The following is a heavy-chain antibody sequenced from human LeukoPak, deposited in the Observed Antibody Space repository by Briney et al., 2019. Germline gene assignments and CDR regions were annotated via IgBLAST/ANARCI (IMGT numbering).Heavy chain of an antibody. Sequence: GGSLRLSCAASGFTFDDYGMSWVRQAPGKGLEWVSDINCNGGSTHYTDSVKGRFTISRDNAKNSLYLQMNSLRAEDTALYYCARDPSDTAMIDSPVHDAFDIWGQGTMVTVSS. V-gene: IGHV3-20*04. D-gene: IGHD5-18*01. CDR2: INCNGGST. CDR3: ARDPSDTAMIDSPVHDAFDI. CDR1: GFTFDDYG. J-gene: IGHJ3*02.